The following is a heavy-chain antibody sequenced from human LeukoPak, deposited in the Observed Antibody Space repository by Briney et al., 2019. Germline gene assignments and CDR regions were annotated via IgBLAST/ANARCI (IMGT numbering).Heavy chain of an antibody. CDR2: INPNSGGT. CDR3: ARESERITMVRGVRAGAFDI. J-gene: IGHJ3*02. Sequence: ASVKVSCKAFGYTFTGYYMHWVRQAPGQGLEWMGWINPNSGGTNYAQKFQGRVTMTRDTSISTAYMELSRLRSDDTAVYYCARESERITMVRGVRAGAFDIWGQGTMVTVSS. CDR1: GYTFTGYY. D-gene: IGHD3-10*01. V-gene: IGHV1-2*02.